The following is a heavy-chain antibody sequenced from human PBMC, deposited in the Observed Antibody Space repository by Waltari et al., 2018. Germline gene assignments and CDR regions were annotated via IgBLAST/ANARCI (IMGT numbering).Heavy chain of an antibody. D-gene: IGHD2-2*01. Sequence: QVQLQESGPGLVKPSETLSLTCAVSGYSISSGYYWGWIRQPPGKGLEWIGSIYHSGSTYYNPSLKSHVTMSVDTSKNQFSLKLSSVTAADTAVYYCARGPVGYCSSTSCQAPPDYWGQGTLVTVSS. CDR2: IYHSGST. CDR1: GYSISSGYY. J-gene: IGHJ4*02. V-gene: IGHV4-38-2*01. CDR3: ARGPVGYCSSTSCQAPPDY.